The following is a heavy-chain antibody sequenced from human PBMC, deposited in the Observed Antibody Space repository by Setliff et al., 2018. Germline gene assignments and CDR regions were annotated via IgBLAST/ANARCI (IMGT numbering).Heavy chain of an antibody. CDR3: ARASRFGTIKYRGDYYMDV. Sequence: ASVKVSCKASGYTFTTYAISWMRQAPGQGLEWMGWINTNAGNPSYAQGFTGRFVFSLDTSVSTAYLQISSLKAEDTALYYCARASRFGTIKYRGDYYMDVWG. J-gene: IGHJ6*03. CDR1: GYTFTTYA. CDR2: INTNAGNP. V-gene: IGHV7-4-1*02. D-gene: IGHD3-10*01.